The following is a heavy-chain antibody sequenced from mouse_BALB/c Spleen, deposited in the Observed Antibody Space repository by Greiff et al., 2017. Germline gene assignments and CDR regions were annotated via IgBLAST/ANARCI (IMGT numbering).Heavy chain of an antibody. J-gene: IGHJ3*01. D-gene: IGHD2-4*01. V-gene: IGHV1-18*01. Sequence: VQLQQSGPDLVKPGASVKISCKASGYSFTDYNMDWVKQSHGKSLEWIGDINPNNGGTIYNQKFKGKATLTVDKSSSTAYMELRSLTSEDTAVYYCALRDYDGVLPYWGQGTLVTVSA. CDR1: GYSFTDYN. CDR3: ALRDYDGVLPY. CDR2: INPNNGGT.